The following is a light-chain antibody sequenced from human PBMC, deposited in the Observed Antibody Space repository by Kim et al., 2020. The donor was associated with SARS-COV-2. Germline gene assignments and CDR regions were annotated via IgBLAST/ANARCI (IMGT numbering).Light chain of an antibody. J-gene: IGKJ2*01. V-gene: IGKV3-11*01. Sequence: EIVLTQSPATLSLSPGERATLSCRASQSVSSYLAGYQQKPDQAPRLLIYDASNRATGIPARFSGSGSGTDFTLTISSLEPEDVAVDYCEQRCNWHPNMHTFGQGTKLEI. CDR1: QSVSSY. CDR3: EQRCNWHPNMHT. CDR2: DAS.